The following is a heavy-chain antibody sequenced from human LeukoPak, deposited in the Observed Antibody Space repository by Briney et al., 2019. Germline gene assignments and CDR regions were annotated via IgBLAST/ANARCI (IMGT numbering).Heavy chain of an antibody. D-gene: IGHD2-2*01. V-gene: IGHV1-2*02. CDR2: INPNSGGT. J-gene: IGHJ6*03. CDR3: TRRGVLGPAAFYCYYYYIDV. CDR1: GYTFTGYY. Sequence: DSVKVSCTASGYTFTGYYMHWVRQAPGQGLEWMGWINPNSGGTNYAQKFQGRVTMTRDTSISTAYMELSRLRSDDTAVYYCTRRGVLGPAAFYCYYYYIDVWGKGTTVTVSS.